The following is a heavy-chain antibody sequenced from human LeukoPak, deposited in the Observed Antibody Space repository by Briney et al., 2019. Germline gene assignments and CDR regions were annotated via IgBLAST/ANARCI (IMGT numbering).Heavy chain of an antibody. J-gene: IGHJ4*02. CDR1: GLSFTNAW. CDR3: TTDLGITMIRGVIVY. Sequence: GGSLRLSCADSGLSFTNAWMSWVRQAPGKGLEWVGSIKSKGDGETTDYAAPVKGRFTRSRDDTKGMLYLYMNSLKTEDTAVYYCTTDLGITMIRGVIVYWGRGTLVTVCS. D-gene: IGHD3-10*01. V-gene: IGHV3-15*01. CDR2: IKSKGDGETT.